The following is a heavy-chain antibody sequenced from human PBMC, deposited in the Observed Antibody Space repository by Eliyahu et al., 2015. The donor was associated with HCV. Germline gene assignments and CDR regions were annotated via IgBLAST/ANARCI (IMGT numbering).Heavy chain of an antibody. Sequence: QVQLVESGGGVVQPGRSLRLSCAASGFTFSSYGMHWVRQAPGKGLGGVAVISYDGSNKYYADSVKGRFTISRDNSKNTLYLQMNSLRAEDTAVYYCAKAQDGTNGVSMDVWGQGTTVTVSS. V-gene: IGHV3-30*18. CDR2: ISYDGSNK. D-gene: IGHD2-8*01. CDR1: GFTFSSYG. CDR3: AKAQDGTNGVSMDV. J-gene: IGHJ6*02.